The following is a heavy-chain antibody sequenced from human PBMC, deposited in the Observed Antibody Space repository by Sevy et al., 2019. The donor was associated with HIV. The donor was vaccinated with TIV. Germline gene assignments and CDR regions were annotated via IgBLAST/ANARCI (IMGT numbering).Heavy chain of an antibody. Sequence: GGSLRLSCAASGFTFSNYGMHWVRQAPDKGLEWVSLVSSNGNNKYYADSVKGRFTISRDNSKKTLYLQMNSLRAEDTAVYYCAKDDDTVLTDGFDYWGQGTLVTVSS. CDR2: VSSNGNNK. CDR1: GFTFSNYG. V-gene: IGHV3-30*18. CDR3: AKDDDTVLTDGFDY. D-gene: IGHD4-17*01. J-gene: IGHJ4*02.